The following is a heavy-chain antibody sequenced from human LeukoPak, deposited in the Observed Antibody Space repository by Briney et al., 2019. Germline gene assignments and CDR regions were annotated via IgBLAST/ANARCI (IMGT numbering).Heavy chain of an antibody. D-gene: IGHD2-15*01. CDR1: GFTISSYS. CDR3: ARDMVGVKFAFDI. V-gene: IGHV3-48*04. CDR2: ISSSSSTI. Sequence: PGGSLRLSCAASGFTISSYSMNWVRQAPGKGLEWVSYISSSSSTIYYADSVKGRFTISRDNAKNSLYLQMNSLRAEDTAVYYCARDMVGVKFAFDIWGQGTMVTVSS. J-gene: IGHJ3*02.